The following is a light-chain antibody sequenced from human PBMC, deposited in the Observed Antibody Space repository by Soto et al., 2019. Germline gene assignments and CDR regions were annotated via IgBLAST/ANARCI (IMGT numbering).Light chain of an antibody. CDR1: SSDVGSYNL. Sequence: QSALTQPASVSGSPGQSITISCTGTSSDVGSYNLVSWYQQHPGKAPKLRIYEVSKRPSGVSNRFSGSKSGNTASLTISGLQAEDEADYYCCSYAGSSTFEVFGTGTKVTVL. V-gene: IGLV2-23*02. J-gene: IGLJ1*01. CDR3: CSYAGSSTFEV. CDR2: EVS.